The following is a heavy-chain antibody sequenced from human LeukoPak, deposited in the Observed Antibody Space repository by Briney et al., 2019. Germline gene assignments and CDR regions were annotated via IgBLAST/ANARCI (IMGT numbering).Heavy chain of an antibody. V-gene: IGHV4-59*01. Sequence: PSETLSLTCTVSSGSFRTYYWSWIRQPPGKGLEWIGYIFYNEGTSYNPSLKSRVTMSVDTSNNQLSLKVNSVTAADTAMYYCVKSNSRYQPWTLDIWGRGTMVTVSS. CDR2: IFYNEGT. D-gene: IGHD2-2*01. CDR1: SGSFRTYY. CDR3: VKSNSRYQPWTLDI. J-gene: IGHJ3*02.